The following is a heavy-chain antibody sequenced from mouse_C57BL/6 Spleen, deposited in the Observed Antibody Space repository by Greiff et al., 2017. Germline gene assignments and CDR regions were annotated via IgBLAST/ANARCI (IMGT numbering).Heavy chain of an antibody. CDR2: IHPNSGST. CDR3: ARWWLLRDYAMDY. J-gene: IGHJ4*01. D-gene: IGHD2-3*01. CDR1: GYTFTSYW. Sequence: QVQLKQPGAELVKPGASVKMSCKASGYTFTSYWITWVKPRPGQGLEWIGMIHPNSGSTNYNEKFKSKATLTVDKSSSTAYMQLSSLTSEDSAVYYCARWWLLRDYAMDYWGQGTSVTVSS. V-gene: IGHV1-64*01.